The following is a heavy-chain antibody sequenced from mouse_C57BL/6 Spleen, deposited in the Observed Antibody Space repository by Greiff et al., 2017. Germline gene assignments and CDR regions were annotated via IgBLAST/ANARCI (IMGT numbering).Heavy chain of an antibody. V-gene: IGHV5-12*01. Sequence: EVNVVESGGGLVQPGGSLKLSCAASGFTFSDYYMYWVRQTPEKRLEWVAYISNGGGSTYYPDTVKGLFTISRDNAKNTLYLQMSRLKSEDTAMYYCARTYDYDYYYAMDYWGQGTSVTVSS. CDR3: ARTYDYDYYYAMDY. D-gene: IGHD2-4*01. J-gene: IGHJ4*01. CDR1: GFTFSDYY. CDR2: ISNGGGST.